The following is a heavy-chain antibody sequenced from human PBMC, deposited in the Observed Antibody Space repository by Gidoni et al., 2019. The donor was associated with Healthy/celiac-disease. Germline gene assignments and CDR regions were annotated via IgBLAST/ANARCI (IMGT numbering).Heavy chain of an antibody. CDR2: IVVGSGNT. D-gene: IGHD3-3*01. J-gene: IGHJ5*02. CDR3: AAGRYDFWSGYNNWFDP. V-gene: IGHV1-58*01. CDR1: GFTFTSSA. Sequence: QMQLVQSGPAVQKPGTSVKVSCKASGFTFTSSAVQWVRQARGQRLEWIGWIVVGSGNTNYAQKFQERVTITRDMSTSTAYMELSSLRSEDTAVYYCAAGRYDFWSGYNNWFDPWGQGTLVTVSS.